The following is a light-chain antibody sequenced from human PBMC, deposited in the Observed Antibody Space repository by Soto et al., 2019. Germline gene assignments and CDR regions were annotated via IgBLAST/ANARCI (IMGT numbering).Light chain of an antibody. CDR1: SSDIGGYDY. CDR3: TSYTSSSTHV. CDR2: GVT. V-gene: IGLV2-14*01. Sequence: QSALTQPASVSGSPGQSITISCTGTSSDIGGYDYDSWYQHHPGKAPKFIIYGVTNRPSGVSHRFSGSKSANTASLTISGLQAEDEADYYCTSYTSSSTHVFGTGTKLTVL. J-gene: IGLJ1*01.